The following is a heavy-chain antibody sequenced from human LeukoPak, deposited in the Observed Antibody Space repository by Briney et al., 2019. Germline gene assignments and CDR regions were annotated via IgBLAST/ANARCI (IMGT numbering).Heavy chain of an antibody. CDR1: GYTFTSYG. CDR3: ARGPHIGVVTAKDPPFDY. D-gene: IGHD2-21*02. Sequence: ASVKVSCKASGYTFTSYGISWVRQAPGQGLEWMGWISAYNRNTNYAQTLQGRVTMTTDTSTSTAYMELRSLRSDDTAVYYCARGPHIGVVTAKDPPFDYWGQGTLVTVSS. V-gene: IGHV1-18*01. J-gene: IGHJ4*02. CDR2: ISAYNRNT.